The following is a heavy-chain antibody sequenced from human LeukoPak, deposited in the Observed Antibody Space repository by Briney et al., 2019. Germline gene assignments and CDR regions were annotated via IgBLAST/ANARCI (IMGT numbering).Heavy chain of an antibody. D-gene: IGHD1-26*01. Sequence: GGSLRLSCAASGFTFSSYDMNWVRQAPGKGLEWASYISSSGSTIYYADSVKGRLTISRDNAKNSLYLQMSSLRAEDTAVYYCVRVSSGSYYILDYWGQGTLVTVSS. J-gene: IGHJ4*02. CDR1: GFTFSSYD. CDR3: VRVSSGSYYILDY. V-gene: IGHV3-48*03. CDR2: ISSSGSTI.